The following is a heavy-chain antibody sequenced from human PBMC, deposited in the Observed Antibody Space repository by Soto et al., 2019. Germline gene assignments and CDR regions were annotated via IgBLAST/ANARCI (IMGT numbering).Heavy chain of an antibody. CDR2: IYWDYDS. J-gene: IGHJ4*02. D-gene: IGHD2-21*02. CDR3: AHYNWVTYLFDF. Sequence: QPTLKESGPTLVEPTQTLTLTCTFSGFSFTTSGGPVNWIRQPPLQALEGLALIYWDYDSRYNPSLRNRLTITKDTSKTQVVLTMTHMDHVDTATYYCAHYNWVTYLFDFWGQGTRVTVS. V-gene: IGHV2-5*02. CDR1: GFSFTTSGGP.